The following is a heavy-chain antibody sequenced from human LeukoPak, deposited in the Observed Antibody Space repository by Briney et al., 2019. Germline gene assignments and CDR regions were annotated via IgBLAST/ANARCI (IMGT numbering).Heavy chain of an antibody. D-gene: IGHD6-13*01. J-gene: IGHJ4*02. Sequence: GGSLRLSCAASGFTFSDYTMNWARQAPGKGLEWVSSISSRNTYIYYADSVKGRFTISRDNAKSSLNLQMDSLRAEDTAVYYCATYRRSSQYYLDYWGQGTLVIVSS. CDR3: ATYRRSSQYYLDY. CDR1: GFTFSDYT. V-gene: IGHV3-21*01. CDR2: ISSRNTYI.